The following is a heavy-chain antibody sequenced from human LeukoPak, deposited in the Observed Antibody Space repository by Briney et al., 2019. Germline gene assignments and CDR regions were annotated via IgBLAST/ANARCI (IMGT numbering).Heavy chain of an antibody. V-gene: IGHV4-34*01. CDR1: GGSFSGYY. CDR2: INHSGST. D-gene: IGHD6-13*01. CDR3: ARAAAPPHSFDY. J-gene: IGHJ4*02. Sequence: SETLSLTCAVYGGSFSGYYWSWIRQPPGKGLEWIGEINHSGSTNYNPSLKSRVTISVDTSKNQFSLNLSSVTAADTAVYYCARAAAPPHSFDYWGQGTLVTVSS.